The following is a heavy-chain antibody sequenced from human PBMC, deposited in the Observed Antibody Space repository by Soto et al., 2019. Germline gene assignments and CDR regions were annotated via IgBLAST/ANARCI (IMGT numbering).Heavy chain of an antibody. V-gene: IGHV1-3*01. CDR3: ARDLWLGESFRYYFDY. CDR1: GYTFTDYS. D-gene: IGHD3-10*01. CDR2: INPASGKT. Sequence: VKVSCKASGYTFTDYSLQWVRQAPGQGLEWMGWINPASGKTKYSQKFQGRVTITRDTSASTAYMELSSLTSEDTALYYCARDLWLGESFRYYFDYWGQGTLVTVSS. J-gene: IGHJ4*02.